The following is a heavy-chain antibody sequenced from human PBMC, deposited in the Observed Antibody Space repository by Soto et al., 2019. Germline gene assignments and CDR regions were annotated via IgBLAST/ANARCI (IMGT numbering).Heavy chain of an antibody. Sequence: QVHFVQSGAEVKKPGASVKVSCKASGYTFSGHAIHWLRQAPGQRPEWLGWINAGNSKTYYSEKFEGKVTFPRDTVATTVNMELTSLPSEDTAVYYCGRDQSGTGYYVDWFDPWGQGTLVTVSS. CDR2: INAGNSKT. V-gene: IGHV1-3*01. D-gene: IGHD3-10*02. J-gene: IGHJ5*02. CDR1: GYTFSGHA. CDR3: GRDQSGTGYYVDWFDP.